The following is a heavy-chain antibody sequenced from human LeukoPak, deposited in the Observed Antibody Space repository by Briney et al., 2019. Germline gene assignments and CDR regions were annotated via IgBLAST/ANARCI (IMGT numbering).Heavy chain of an antibody. Sequence: SETLSLTCAVSGGSISSSNWWSWVRRPPGKGLEWVGEIYHSGSTNYNPSLKSRLTISVDKSKNQFSPKLSSVTAADTAVYYCARAPGRWELLDYWGQGTLVTVSS. V-gene: IGHV4-4*02. CDR1: GGSISSSNW. D-gene: IGHD1-26*01. CDR2: IYHSGST. J-gene: IGHJ4*02. CDR3: ARAPGRWELLDY.